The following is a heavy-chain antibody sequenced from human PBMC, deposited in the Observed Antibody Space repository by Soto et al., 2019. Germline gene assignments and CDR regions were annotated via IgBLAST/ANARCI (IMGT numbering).Heavy chain of an antibody. Sequence: EVQLLESGGGLVQPGGSLRLSCAASAFTFSSHVMSWVRQAPGKGLEWVSSISASGGSTFYGDSVKGRFTISRDNSKNSLYLQMSSLRAEDTAVYYCARAYSDAFDIWGQGTMVTVSS. J-gene: IGHJ3*02. CDR1: AFTFSSHV. D-gene: IGHD2-15*01. V-gene: IGHV3-23*01. CDR3: ARAYSDAFDI. CDR2: ISASGGST.